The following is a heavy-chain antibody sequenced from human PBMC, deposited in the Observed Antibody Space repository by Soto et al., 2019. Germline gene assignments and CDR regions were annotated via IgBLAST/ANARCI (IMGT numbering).Heavy chain of an antibody. Sequence: SETLSLTCTVSGGSISSYYWSWIRQPPGKGLEWIVYIYNSGSTNYNPSLKSRVTISVDTSKNQFSLTLTSVTAADTAVYYCARSYSGYDFGSRNYFDYWGQGSLVTVSS. J-gene: IGHJ4*02. CDR2: IYNSGST. CDR1: GGSISSYY. D-gene: IGHD5-12*01. CDR3: ARSYSGYDFGSRNYFDY. V-gene: IGHV4-59*01.